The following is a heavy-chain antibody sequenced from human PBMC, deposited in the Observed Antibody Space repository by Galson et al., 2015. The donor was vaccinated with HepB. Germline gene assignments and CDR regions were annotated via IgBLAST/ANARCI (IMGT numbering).Heavy chain of an antibody. Sequence: SLRLSCAASGIIFSSYSMNWVRQAPGKGLEWVSYISSSSNTIYYTDSVKGRFTISRDNAKNSLYLQMNSLRAEDTAVYYCASAPWYYYGSGSVYYFDYWGQGTLVTVSS. V-gene: IGHV3-48*01. J-gene: IGHJ4*02. CDR3: ASAPWYYYGSGSVYYFDY. CDR2: ISSSSNTI. D-gene: IGHD3-10*01. CDR1: GIIFSSYS.